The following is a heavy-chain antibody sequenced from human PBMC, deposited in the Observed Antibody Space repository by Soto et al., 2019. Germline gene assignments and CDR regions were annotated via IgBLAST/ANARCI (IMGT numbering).Heavy chain of an antibody. D-gene: IGHD5-12*01. V-gene: IGHV4-59*08. CDR1: GGSISGYY. CDR3: AGLSGWATDS. J-gene: IGHJ4*02. Sequence: PSETLSLTCAVSGGSISGYYWSWIRQPPGKGLEWIGYMYNTGSTVYNPSFKSRVTISVDTSKNQFSLKLSSVTAADTAVYYCAGLSGWATDSRAQENPVPVSS. CDR2: MYNTGST.